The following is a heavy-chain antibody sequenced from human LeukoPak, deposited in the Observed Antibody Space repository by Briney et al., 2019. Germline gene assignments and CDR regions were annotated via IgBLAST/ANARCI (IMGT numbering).Heavy chain of an antibody. CDR1: GFTFSSYG. CDR3: AKDDQQLVEDY. CDR2: ISYDGSNK. Sequence: GGSLRLSCAASGFTFSSYGMHWVRQAPGKGLEWVAVISYDGSNKYYADSVKGRFTISRDNSKNTLYLQMNSLRAEDTAVYYCAKDDQQLVEDYWGQGTLVTVSS. V-gene: IGHV3-30*18. D-gene: IGHD6-13*01. J-gene: IGHJ4*02.